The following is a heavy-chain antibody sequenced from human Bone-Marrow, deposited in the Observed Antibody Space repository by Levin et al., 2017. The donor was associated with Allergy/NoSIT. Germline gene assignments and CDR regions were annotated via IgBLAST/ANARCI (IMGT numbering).Heavy chain of an antibody. Sequence: GGSLRLSCKASGYTFTGNYIHWVRQAPGQGLEWMGWINPNTGGTKYVYKFQGRVTMTRDTPISTAYMELSRLRSDDTAVYYCANLYDGNYFNWGQGTLVTVSS. CDR3: ANLYDGNYFN. CDR2: INPNTGGT. CDR1: GYTFTGNY. J-gene: IGHJ4*02. V-gene: IGHV1-2*02. D-gene: IGHD2/OR15-2a*01.